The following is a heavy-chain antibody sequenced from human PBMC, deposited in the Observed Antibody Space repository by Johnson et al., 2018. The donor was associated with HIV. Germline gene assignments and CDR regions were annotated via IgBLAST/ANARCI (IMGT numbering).Heavy chain of an antibody. CDR1: GFSFSNYW. D-gene: IGHD5-12*01. CDR3: AKDIGPRMGPDAFDI. V-gene: IGHV3-7*03. CDR2: INQDGSEK. Sequence: VQLVESGGGLVQSGGSLRLSCVVSGFSFSNYWMTWVRQVPGKGLEWVANINQDGSEKFYVDSVKGRFTISRENARYSLYLQMNSLRAEDTALYYCAKDIGPRMGPDAFDIWGQGTMVTVSS. J-gene: IGHJ3*02.